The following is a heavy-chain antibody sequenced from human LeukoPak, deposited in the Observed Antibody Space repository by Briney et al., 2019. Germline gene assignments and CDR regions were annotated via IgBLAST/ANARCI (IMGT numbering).Heavy chain of an antibody. J-gene: IGHJ6*02. Sequence: ASVKVSCKASGYTFTSYGVSWVRQAPGQGPEWMGWISVYNGNTNYAQRLQGRVTMTTDTSTSTAYMELRSLRSDDTAVYYCARGYCSGGRCYDILNYQYGMDVWGQGTTVTVS. D-gene: IGHD2-15*01. V-gene: IGHV1-18*01. CDR1: GYTFTSYG. CDR2: ISVYNGNT. CDR3: ARGYCSGGRCYDILNYQYGMDV.